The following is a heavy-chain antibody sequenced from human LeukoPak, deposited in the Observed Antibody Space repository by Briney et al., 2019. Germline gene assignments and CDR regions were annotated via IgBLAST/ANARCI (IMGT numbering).Heavy chain of an antibody. CDR2: ISSSSSYI. J-gene: IGHJ4*02. Sequence: GGSLRLSCAASGFTFSSYSMNWVRQAPGKGLEWVSSISSSSSYIYYADSVKGRFTISRDNAKNSLYLQMNSLRAEDTAVYYCARDLSLYCSGGSCYSLNYWGQGTLVTVSS. V-gene: IGHV3-21*01. CDR3: ARDLSLYCSGGSCYSLNY. CDR1: GFTFSSYS. D-gene: IGHD2-15*01.